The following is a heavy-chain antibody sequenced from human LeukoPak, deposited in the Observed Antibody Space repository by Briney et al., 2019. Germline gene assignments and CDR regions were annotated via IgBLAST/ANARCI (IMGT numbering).Heavy chain of an antibody. D-gene: IGHD3-10*01. J-gene: IGHJ4*02. CDR1: GGSIRNSSFY. CDR2: INHSGST. Sequence: PSETLSLTCAVSGGSIRNSSFYWRWIRQPAGRVLEWIEEINHSGSTNYNPFLKSRVTISVDTSKNQFSLKLSSVTAADTAVYYCARVGLVRGVNYFDYWGQGTLVTVSS. CDR3: ARVGLVRGVNYFDY. V-gene: IGHV4-39*07.